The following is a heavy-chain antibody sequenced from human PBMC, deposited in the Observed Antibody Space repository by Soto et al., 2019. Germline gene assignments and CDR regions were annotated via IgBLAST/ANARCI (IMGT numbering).Heavy chain of an antibody. CDR2: ISAYNGNT. J-gene: IGHJ4*02. V-gene: IGHV1-18*01. Sequence: ASVKVSCKASGYTFTSYGISWVRQALGQGLEWMGWISAYNGNTNYAQKLQGRVTMTTDTSTSTAYMELRSLRSDDTSVYYCARGYYYDSSGYYGYWGQGTLVTVS. CDR1: GYTFTSYG. CDR3: ARGYYYDSSGYYGY. D-gene: IGHD3-22*01.